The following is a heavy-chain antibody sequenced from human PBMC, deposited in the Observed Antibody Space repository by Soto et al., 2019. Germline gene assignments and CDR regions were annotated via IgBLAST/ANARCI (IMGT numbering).Heavy chain of an antibody. Sequence: QLQLQESGPGRVKPSETLSLTCTVSGGSISSSSYYWGWIRQPPGKGLEWIGSIYYSGSTYYNPSLKSRFTISVDTSKNQCSLKLSSVTAADTAVYYCATLWFGEGNYWGQGTLVTVSS. CDR3: ATLWFGEGNY. CDR1: GGSISSSSYY. J-gene: IGHJ4*02. D-gene: IGHD3-10*01. V-gene: IGHV4-39*01. CDR2: IYYSGST.